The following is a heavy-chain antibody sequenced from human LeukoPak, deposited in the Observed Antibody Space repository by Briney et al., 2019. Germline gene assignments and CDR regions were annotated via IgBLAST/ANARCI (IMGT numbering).Heavy chain of an antibody. CDR2: INHSGST. Sequence: SETLSLTCAVYGGSFSGYYWSWIRQPPGKGLEWIGEINHSGSTNYNPSLKSRVTISVDTSKNQFSLKLSSVTAADTAVYYCARHLVRGVIVAGRGDHWFDPWGQGTLVTVSS. CDR3: ARHLVRGVIVAGRGDHWFDP. CDR1: GGSFSGYY. D-gene: IGHD3-10*01. V-gene: IGHV4-34*01. J-gene: IGHJ5*02.